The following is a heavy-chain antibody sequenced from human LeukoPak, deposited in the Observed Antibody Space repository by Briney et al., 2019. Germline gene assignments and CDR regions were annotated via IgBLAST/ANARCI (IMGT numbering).Heavy chain of an antibody. CDR3: ARDTSGYCSGGSCYNSVWDY. J-gene: IGHJ4*02. CDR2: MKNSGDTI. CDR1: GFIFTEYY. V-gene: IGHV3-11*01. Sequence: PGGSLRLSCAASGFIFTEYYMSWIRQAPGKGLEWVSYMKNSGDTIYYADSVKGRFTISRDNSKNTLYLQMNSLRAEDTAVYYCARDTSGYCSGGSCYNSVWDYWGQGTLVTVSS. D-gene: IGHD2-15*01.